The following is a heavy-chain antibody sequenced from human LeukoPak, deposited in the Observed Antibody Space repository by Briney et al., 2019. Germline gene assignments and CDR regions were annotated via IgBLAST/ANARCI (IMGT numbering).Heavy chain of an antibody. V-gene: IGHV3-48*04. CDR2: ISSSGSTI. CDR3: AREPRYGEPDY. CDR1: GFTFSSYS. J-gene: IGHJ4*02. D-gene: IGHD4-17*01. Sequence: GGSLRLSCAASGFTFSSYSMNWVRQAPGKGLEWVSYISSSGSTIYYADSVKGRFTISRDNAKNSLYLLMNSLRAEDTAVYYCAREPRYGEPDYWGQGTLVTVSS.